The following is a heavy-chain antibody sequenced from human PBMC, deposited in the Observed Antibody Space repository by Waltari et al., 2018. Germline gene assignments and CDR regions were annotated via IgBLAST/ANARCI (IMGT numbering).Heavy chain of an antibody. CDR3: ARPRYSSSWRDAFDI. D-gene: IGHD6-13*01. J-gene: IGHJ3*02. V-gene: IGHV4-34*01. CDR2: INHSGST. CDR1: GGSFSGYY. Sequence: QVQLQQWGAGLLKPSETLSLTCAVYGGSFSGYYWSWIRQPPGKGLEWIGEINHSGSTNYNPSLKSRVTISVDTSKNQFSLKLSSVTAADTAVYYCARPRYSSSWRDAFDIWGQGTMVTVSS.